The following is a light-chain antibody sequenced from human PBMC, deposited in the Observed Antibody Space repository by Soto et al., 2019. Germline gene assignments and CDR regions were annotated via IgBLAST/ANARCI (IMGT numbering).Light chain of an antibody. CDR3: QQRSNWPPWT. CDR2: DAS. V-gene: IGKV3-11*01. Sequence: EIVLTQSPATLSLSPGERATLSCRASQSVSSYLAWYQQKPGQAPRLLIYDASSRATGIPARLSGSGSGTDFTLTISSLEPEDFAVYYCQQRSNWPPWTFGQGTKVDIK. CDR1: QSVSSY. J-gene: IGKJ1*01.